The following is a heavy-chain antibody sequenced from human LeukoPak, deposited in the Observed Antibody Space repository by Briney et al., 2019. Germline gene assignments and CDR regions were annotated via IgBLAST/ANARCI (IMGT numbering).Heavy chain of an antibody. D-gene: IGHD3-16*01. J-gene: IGHJ6*02. CDR1: GFTFSTHW. CDR2: INREGSDK. V-gene: IGHV3-7*01. CDR3: ARDGVPGGRDV. Sequence: GGSLRLSCAASGFTFSTHWMNCVHQPPGKGLEWVANINREGSDKNYVDSVKGRFTISRDNAKNSLYLQMNSLRVEDTAVYYCARDGVPGGRDVWGQGTTVTVS.